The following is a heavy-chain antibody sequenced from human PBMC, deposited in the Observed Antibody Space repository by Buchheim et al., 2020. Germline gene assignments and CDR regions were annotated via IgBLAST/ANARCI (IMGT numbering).Heavy chain of an antibody. CDR2: IIPIFGTA. J-gene: IGHJ6*03. CDR1: GGTFSSYA. CDR3: ARDRDYDSSGYPRAYYYYYYMDV. V-gene: IGHV1-69*06. Sequence: QVQLVQSGAEVKKPGSSVKVSCKVSGGTFSSYAISWVRQAPGQGLEWMGGIIPIFGTANYAQKFQGRVTITADKSTSTASMELSSLRSEDTAVYYCARDRDYDSSGYPRAYYYYYYMDVGGKGTT. D-gene: IGHD3-22*01.